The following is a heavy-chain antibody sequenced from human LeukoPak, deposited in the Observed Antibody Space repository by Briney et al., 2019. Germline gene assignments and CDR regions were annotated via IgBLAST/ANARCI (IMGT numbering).Heavy chain of an antibody. CDR1: GGSMSSYY. Sequence: SETLSLTCTVSGGSMSSYYWSWIRQPPGKGLEWVGYIYYSGTTSYNPSLKSRVTISVDTSKNQFSLKLSSVTAADTAVYYCARDVSRVAGSAFDIWGQGTMVTVSS. CDR3: ARDVSRVAGSAFDI. CDR2: IYYSGTT. J-gene: IGHJ3*02. D-gene: IGHD6-19*01. V-gene: IGHV4-59*01.